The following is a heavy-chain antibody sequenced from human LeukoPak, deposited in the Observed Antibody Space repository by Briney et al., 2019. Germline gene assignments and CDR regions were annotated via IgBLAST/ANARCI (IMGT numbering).Heavy chain of an antibody. CDR2: IWSDGRDK. D-gene: IGHD4-17*01. V-gene: IGHV3-33*08. J-gene: IGHJ4*02. CDR1: GFTFSDHY. CDR3: ARDHRTTVTVYYFDY. Sequence: GGSLRLSCAASGFTFSDHYMDWVRQAPGKGLEWVAVIWSDGRDKYYADSVKGRFTISRDNSKNTLYLQMNSLRAEDTAVYYCARDHRTTVTVYYFDYWGQGTLVTVSS.